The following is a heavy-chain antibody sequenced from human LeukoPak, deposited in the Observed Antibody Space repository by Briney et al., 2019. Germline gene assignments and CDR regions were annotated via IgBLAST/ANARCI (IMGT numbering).Heavy chain of an antibody. Sequence: GGSLRLSCAASGFTFSSYAMSWVRQAPGKGLEWVSAISGSGGSTYYADSVKGRFTISRDNSKNTLYLQMNSLRAEDTAVYYCAKPPSRVVVPAAMGGPWGQGTLVTVSS. CDR1: GFTFSSYA. J-gene: IGHJ5*02. V-gene: IGHV3-23*01. CDR2: ISGSGGST. CDR3: AKPPSRVVVPAAMGGP. D-gene: IGHD2-2*01.